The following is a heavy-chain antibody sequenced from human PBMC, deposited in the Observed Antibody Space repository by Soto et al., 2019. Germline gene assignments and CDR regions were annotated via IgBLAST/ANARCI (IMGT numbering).Heavy chain of an antibody. D-gene: IGHD6-13*01. Sequence: SVKVSCKASCYTFTSYGSSWVRQAPGQGLEWMGGSSAYNGNTNYAQKLQGRVTMTTDTSTSTAYMELRSLRSDDTAVYYCAMPLGGNSSSWYDFDYWGQGTLVTVSS. CDR2: SSAYNGNT. CDR3: AMPLGGNSSSWYDFDY. CDR1: CYTFTSYG. V-gene: IGHV1-18*01. J-gene: IGHJ4*02.